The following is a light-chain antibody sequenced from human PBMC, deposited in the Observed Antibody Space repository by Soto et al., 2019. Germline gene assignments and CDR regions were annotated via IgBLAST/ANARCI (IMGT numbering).Light chain of an antibody. Sequence: QPVLTQSPSASASLGASVKLTCTLSSGHSNYAIAWHQQQPEKGPRYLMKFNSDGSHFKGDGIPDRFSGSGSGAERYLTISSLQSEDEADYYCQTWGTGTVVFGGGTKVTVL. CDR2: FNSDGSH. CDR3: QTWGTGTVV. J-gene: IGLJ2*01. CDR1: SGHSNYA. V-gene: IGLV4-69*01.